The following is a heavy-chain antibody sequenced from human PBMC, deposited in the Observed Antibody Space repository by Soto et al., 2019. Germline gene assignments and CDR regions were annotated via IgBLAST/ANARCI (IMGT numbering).Heavy chain of an antibody. CDR2: IWYDGSNK. J-gene: IGHJ4*02. V-gene: IGHV3-33*01. Sequence: GGSLRLSCAASGFTFSSYGMHWVRQAPGKGLEWVAVIWYDGSNKYYADSVKGRFTISRDNSKNTLYLQMNSLRAEDTAVYYCARDLYSSTGTIDYWGQGTLVTVSS. CDR3: ARDLYSSTGTIDY. CDR1: GFTFSSYG. D-gene: IGHD6-13*01.